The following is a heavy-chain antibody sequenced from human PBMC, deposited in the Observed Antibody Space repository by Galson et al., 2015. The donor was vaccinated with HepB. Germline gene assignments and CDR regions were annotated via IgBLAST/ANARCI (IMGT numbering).Heavy chain of an antibody. Sequence: ETLSLTCTVSGGSISSLIYYWGWIRQPPGKGLEWIGSFYYTGNTHYNPSLKSRVTISGDTSKNQFSLKLNSVTAADTAVYYCARHESESKTYAADNWGQGTLVTVSS. V-gene: IGHV4-39*01. CDR2: FYYTGNT. D-gene: IGHD2-2*01. CDR1: GGSISSLIYY. J-gene: IGHJ4*02. CDR3: ARHESESKTYAADN.